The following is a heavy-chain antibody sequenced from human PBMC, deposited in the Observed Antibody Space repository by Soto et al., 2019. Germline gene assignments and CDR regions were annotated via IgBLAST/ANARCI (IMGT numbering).Heavy chain of an antibody. CDR2: IYHSGST. J-gene: IGHJ4*02. CDR3: ARGTSAEYGSGSYYLGYFDY. V-gene: IGHV4-30-2*01. D-gene: IGHD3-10*01. CDR1: GGSIRSGGYS. Sequence: TLCLTCAVLGGSIRSGGYSWSWIRQPPGKGLEWIGYIYHSGSTYYNPSLKSRVTISVDTPKNQFSLKLSSVTAADTAVYYCARGTSAEYGSGSYYLGYFDYWGQGTLVTVSS.